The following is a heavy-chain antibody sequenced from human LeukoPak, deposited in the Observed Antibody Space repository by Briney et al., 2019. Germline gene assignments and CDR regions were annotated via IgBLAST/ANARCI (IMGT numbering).Heavy chain of an antibody. Sequence: GASVKVSCKASGYSFTNYGITWVRQAPGQGLEWMGWINTYSGNTNYAQNLQGRVTMTTDTSTSTAYMELRSLRSDDTAVYYCARATQVATYLYYWGQGTLVTVSS. CDR2: INTYSGNT. CDR1: GYSFTNYG. J-gene: IGHJ4*02. CDR3: ARATQVATYLYY. D-gene: IGHD5-12*01. V-gene: IGHV1-18*01.